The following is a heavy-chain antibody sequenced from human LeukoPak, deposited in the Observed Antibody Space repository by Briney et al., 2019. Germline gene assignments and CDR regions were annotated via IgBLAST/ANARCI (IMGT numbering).Heavy chain of an antibody. V-gene: IGHV3-23*01. D-gene: IGHD1-26*01. CDR3: AKDTDSSGSYYWGY. CDR2: ISGSGGST. CDR1: GFTFSSYA. Sequence: SGGSLRLSCAASGFTFSSYAMSWVRQAPGKGLEWVSAISGSGGSTYYADSVKGRFTISRDNSKNTLYLQMNSLRAEDTAVYYCAKDTDSSGSYYWGYWGQGTLVTVSS. J-gene: IGHJ4*02.